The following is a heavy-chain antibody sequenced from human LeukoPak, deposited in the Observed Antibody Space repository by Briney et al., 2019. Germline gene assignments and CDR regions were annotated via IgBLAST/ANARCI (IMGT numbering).Heavy chain of an antibody. CDR1: GFTFSSYS. CDR3: ARDRTAADP. V-gene: IGHV3-21*04. CDR2: ISSSSSYI. J-gene: IGHJ5*02. D-gene: IGHD6-13*01. Sequence: GGSLRLSCAASGFTFSSYSMYWVRQAPGKGLEWVSSISSSSSYIYYADSVKGRFTISRDNSKNTLYLQMNNLRVEDTAVYYCARDRTAADPWGQGTLVTVSS.